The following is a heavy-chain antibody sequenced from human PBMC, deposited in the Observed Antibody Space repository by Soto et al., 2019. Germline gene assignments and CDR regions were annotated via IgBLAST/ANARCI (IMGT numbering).Heavy chain of an antibody. CDR3: ARALIAAAPKYCMDV. D-gene: IGHD6-13*01. J-gene: IGHJ6*02. CDR2: ISSSSSYI. V-gene: IGHV3-21*01. Sequence: GGSLRLSCAASGFTFSSYWMNWVRQAPGKGLEWVSSISSSSSYIYYADSAKGRFTISRDNAKNSLYLQMNSLRAEDTAVYYCARALIAAAPKYCMDVWGQGTTVTVSS. CDR1: GFTFSSYW.